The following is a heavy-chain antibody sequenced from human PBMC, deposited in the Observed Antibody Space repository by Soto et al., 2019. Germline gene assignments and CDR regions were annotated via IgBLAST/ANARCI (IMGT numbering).Heavy chain of an antibody. D-gene: IGHD2-2*01. J-gene: IGHJ4*02. V-gene: IGHV1-18*01. CDR2: ISAYNGNT. CDR3: ARDWYCISTSCSTHGQGFDY. CDR1: GYTFTSYG. Sequence: ASVKVSCKASGYTFTSYGISWVRQAPGQGLEWMGWISAYNGNTNYAQKLQGRVTMTTDTSTSTAYMELSSLRSEDTAVYYCARDWYCISTSCSTHGQGFDYWGQGSQVTVSS.